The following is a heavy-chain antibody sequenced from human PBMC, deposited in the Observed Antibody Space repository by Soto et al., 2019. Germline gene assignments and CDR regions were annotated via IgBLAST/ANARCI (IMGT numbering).Heavy chain of an antibody. Sequence: WTWIRQHPGKALEWIGYIYFSGSTNYSPALNSRVTMSVDTSKNQFSLKLSSVTAADTAVYYCARGGQLATNPYYFDSWGQGTLVTVSS. J-gene: IGHJ4*02. D-gene: IGHD6-13*01. CDR2: IYFSGST. CDR3: ARGGQLATNPYYFDS. V-gene: IGHV4-31*02.